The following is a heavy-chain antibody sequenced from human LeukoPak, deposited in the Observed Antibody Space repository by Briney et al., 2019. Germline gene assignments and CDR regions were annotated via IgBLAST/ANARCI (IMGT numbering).Heavy chain of an antibody. CDR3: ATLSGRNFYYSYGLDV. CDR2: IGRYGVTT. V-gene: IGHV3-48*03. D-gene: IGHD6-25*01. Sequence: GGSLRLSCAASGFTLSTYEMNWVRQAPGKGVEWVAYIGRYGVTTYYADSVKGRFTISGDNAKNSLNLQMNSLRAEDTAVYYCATLSGRNFYYSYGLDVWGQGTTVTVS. J-gene: IGHJ6*02. CDR1: GFTLSTYE.